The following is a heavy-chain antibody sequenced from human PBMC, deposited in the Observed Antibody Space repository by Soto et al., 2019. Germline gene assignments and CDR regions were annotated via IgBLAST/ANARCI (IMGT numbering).Heavy chain of an antibody. V-gene: IGHV1-8*01. CDR1: GYTFTSYD. CDR3: ARLRSIWGSYAFDI. J-gene: IGHJ3*02. Sequence: GASVKVSCKASGYTFTSYDINWVRQATGQGLEWMGWMNPNSGNTGYAQKFQGRVTMTRNTSISTAYMELSSLRSEDTAVYYCARLRSIWGSYAFDIWGQGTMVTVSS. CDR2: MNPNSGNT. D-gene: IGHD3-16*01.